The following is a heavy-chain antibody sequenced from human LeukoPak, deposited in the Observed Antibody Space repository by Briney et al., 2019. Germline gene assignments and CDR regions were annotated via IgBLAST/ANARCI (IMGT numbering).Heavy chain of an antibody. CDR3: ARARELRTRYYYYYYMDV. Sequence: GGSLRLSCAASGFTFSNYAMHWVRQAPGKGLEWVAVISYDGSNKYYADSVKGRFTISRDNSKNTLYLQMNSLRAEDAAVYYCARARELRTRYYYYYYMDVWGKGTTVTVSS. V-gene: IGHV3-30*04. CDR2: ISYDGSNK. J-gene: IGHJ6*03. D-gene: IGHD1-26*01. CDR1: GFTFSNYA.